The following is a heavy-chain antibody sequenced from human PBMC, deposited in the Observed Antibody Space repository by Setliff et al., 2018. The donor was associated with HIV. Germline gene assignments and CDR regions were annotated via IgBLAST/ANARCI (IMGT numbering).Heavy chain of an antibody. Sequence: SETLSLTCTVYGGSFSGYYWSWIRQPPGMGLEWIGEINQSGNTNYNPSLKSRVTISADPSKNQFSLKLSSVTAADTAVYYCARDSRWLQFPYFDSWGQGTPVTVSS. V-gene: IGHV4-34*01. J-gene: IGHJ4*01. CDR3: ARDSRWLQFPYFDS. CDR1: GGSFSGYY. D-gene: IGHD5-12*01. CDR2: INQSGNT.